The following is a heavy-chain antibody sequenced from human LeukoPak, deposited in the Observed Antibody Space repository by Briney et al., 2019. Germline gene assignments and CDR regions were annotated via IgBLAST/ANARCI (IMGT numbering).Heavy chain of an antibody. CDR1: GFTFSTYG. V-gene: IGHV3-23*01. Sequence: PGGSLRLSCVASGFTFSTYGMSWVRQAPGKGLEWVSAISGSGGSTYYADSVKGRFTISRDNSKNTLYLQMNSLRAEDTAVYYCASESGSYLGAFDIWGQGTMVTVSS. J-gene: IGHJ3*02. CDR3: ASESGSYLGAFDI. CDR2: ISGSGGST. D-gene: IGHD1-26*01.